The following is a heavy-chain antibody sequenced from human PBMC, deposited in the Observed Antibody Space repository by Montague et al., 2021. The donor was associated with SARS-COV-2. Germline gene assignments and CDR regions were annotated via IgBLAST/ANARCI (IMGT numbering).Heavy chain of an antibody. D-gene: IGHD1-26*01. V-gene: IGHV4-38-2*02. CDR2: KFHSGST. Sequence: SETLPLTCTVSNYSVSSGYYWGWIRQFPGKGLEWIGFKFHSGSTXYNPSLQSRVITSVDTSKNQVSLKLRSVSAADTAVYYCARGVVGPTVLFLEYWGQGILVAVSS. CDR3: ARGVVGPTVLFLEY. CDR1: NYSVSSGYY. J-gene: IGHJ4*02.